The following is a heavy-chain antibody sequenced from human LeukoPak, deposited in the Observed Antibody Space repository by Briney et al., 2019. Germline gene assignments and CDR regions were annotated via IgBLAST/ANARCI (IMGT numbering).Heavy chain of an antibody. Sequence: GGSLRLSCAASGFTFDDYAMHWVRQAPGKGLEWVSGISWNSGSIGYADSVKGRFTISRDNAKNSLYLQMNSLRAEDTAVYYCARSSGKVRAFDIWGQGTMVTVSS. J-gene: IGHJ3*02. V-gene: IGHV3-9*01. CDR3: ARSSGKVRAFDI. CDR2: ISWNSGSI. CDR1: GFTFDDYA. D-gene: IGHD6-6*01.